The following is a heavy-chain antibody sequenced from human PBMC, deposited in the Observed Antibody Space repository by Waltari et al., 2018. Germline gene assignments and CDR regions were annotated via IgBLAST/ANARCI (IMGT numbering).Heavy chain of an antibody. D-gene: IGHD3-9*01. V-gene: IGHV4-31*03. J-gene: IGHJ3*02. CDR2: IYYSGST. Sequence: QVQLQESGPGLVKPSQTLSLTCTVSGGSISSGGYYWSWIRQHPGKGLEWIGYIYYSGSTYYNPSLKIRVTISVDTSKNQFSLKLSSVTAAYTAVYYCARNHYDILTGYRHDAFDIWGQGTMVTVSS. CDR1: GGSISSGGYY. CDR3: ARNHYDILTGYRHDAFDI.